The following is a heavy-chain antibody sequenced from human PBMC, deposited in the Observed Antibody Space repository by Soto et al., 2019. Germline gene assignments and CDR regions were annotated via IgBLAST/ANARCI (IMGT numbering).Heavy chain of an antibody. CDR2: ISSSGSTI. J-gene: IGHJ6*02. D-gene: IGHD2-2*01. Sequence: VQLVESGGGLVQPGGSLRLSCAASGFTFSSYEMNWVRQAPGKGLEWVSYISSSGSTIYYADSVKGRFTISRDNAKNSLYLQMNSLRAEDTAVYYCARAQGYCSSTSCYYYYYYGMDVWGQGTTVTVSS. CDR1: GFTFSSYE. CDR3: ARAQGYCSSTSCYYYYYYGMDV. V-gene: IGHV3-48*03.